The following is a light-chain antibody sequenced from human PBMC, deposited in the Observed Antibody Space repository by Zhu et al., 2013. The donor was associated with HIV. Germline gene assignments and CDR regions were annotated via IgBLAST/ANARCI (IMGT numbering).Light chain of an antibody. CDR2: DTS. CDR1: QGVRND. Sequence: AIQMTQSPSSLSASVGDRVTITCRASQGVRNDLAWYQQKPGQAPKLLIYDTSNLHKGVPSRFSGSGSGTHFSLTISGLQPEDFATYYCLQDYDYPLSFGQGTKVEVK. V-gene: IGKV1-6*01. J-gene: IGKJ1*01. CDR3: LQDYDYPLS.